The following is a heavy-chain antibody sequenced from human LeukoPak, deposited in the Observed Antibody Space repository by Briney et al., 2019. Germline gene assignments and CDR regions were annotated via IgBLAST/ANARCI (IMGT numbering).Heavy chain of an antibody. CDR2: SSSSSSTI. J-gene: IGHJ4*02. D-gene: IGHD2-2*01. CDR3: AREATLYCSSTTCYGGGVDY. CDR1: GFTFSDYY. V-gene: IGHV3-11*01. Sequence: PGGSLRLSCAASGFTFSDYYMSWIRQAPGKGLEWVAYSSSSSSTIYYADSVKGRFTISRDNAKNSQYLQMNSLRAEDTAVYYCAREATLYCSSTTCYGGGVDYWGQGTLVTVSS.